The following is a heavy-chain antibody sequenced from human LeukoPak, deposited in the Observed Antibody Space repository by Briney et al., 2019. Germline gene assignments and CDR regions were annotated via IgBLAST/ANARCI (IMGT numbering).Heavy chain of an antibody. CDR3: ARDSGNGSGSLVFRFDP. D-gene: IGHD3-10*01. Sequence: ASVKVSCQVSGYTLTELFMHWVRQAPGKGVEWMGGFDPEDGETIYAQKLQGRVTMTRDTSTSTVYMELSSLRSEDTAVEYCARDSGNGSGSLVFRFDPWGQGTLVTVSS. CDR1: GYTLTELF. CDR2: FDPEDGET. V-gene: IGHV1-24*01. J-gene: IGHJ5*02.